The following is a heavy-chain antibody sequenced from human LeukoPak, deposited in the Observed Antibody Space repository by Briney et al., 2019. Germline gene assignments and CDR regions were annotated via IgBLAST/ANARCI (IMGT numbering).Heavy chain of an antibody. D-gene: IGHD6-13*01. V-gene: IGHV1-8*01. CDR1: GYTFTSYD. CDR2: MNPNSGNT. CDR3: ARRIAVAGTTLGY. Sequence: GASVKVSCKASGYTFTSYDINWVRQATGQGLEWMGWMNPNSGNTGYAQKFQGRVTMTRNTSISTAYMEVSSLGSEDTAVYYCARRIAVAGTTLGYWGQGTLVTVSS. J-gene: IGHJ4*02.